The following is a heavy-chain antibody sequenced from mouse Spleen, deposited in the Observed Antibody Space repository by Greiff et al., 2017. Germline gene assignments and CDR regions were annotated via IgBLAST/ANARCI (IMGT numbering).Heavy chain of an antibody. V-gene: IGHV1-26*01. CDR2: INPNNGGT. CDR3: ARSYGSSYEFAY. J-gene: IGHJ3*01. D-gene: IGHD1-1*01. CDR1: GYTFTDYY. Sequence: EVQLQQSGPELVKPGASVKISCKASGYTFTDYYMNWVKQSHGKSLEWIGDINPNNGGTSYNQKFKGKATLTVDKSSSTAYMELRSLTSEDSAVYYCARSYGSSYEFAYWGQGTLVTVSA.